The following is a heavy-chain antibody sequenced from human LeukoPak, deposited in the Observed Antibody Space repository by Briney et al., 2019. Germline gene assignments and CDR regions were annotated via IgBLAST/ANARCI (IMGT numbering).Heavy chain of an antibody. V-gene: IGHV1-18*01. CDR1: GYTFSTYR. CDR3: ARGSSGWSFDY. CDR2: ISVYNGNT. Sequence: GASVKVSCKASGYTFSTYRIIWVRQAPGQGLEWMGWISVYNGNTNYAQNLQGRVTMTTDTSTGTAYMELRSLRSDDTALYYCARGSSGWSFDYWGQGTLVTVSS. J-gene: IGHJ4*02. D-gene: IGHD6-13*01.